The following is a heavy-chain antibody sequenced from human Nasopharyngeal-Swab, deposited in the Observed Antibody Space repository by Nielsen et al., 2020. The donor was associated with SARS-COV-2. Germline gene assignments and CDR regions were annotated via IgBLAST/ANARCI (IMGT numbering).Heavy chain of an antibody. CDR1: GGTFSSYA. CDR3: ASRISSGSPNWYFDL. V-gene: IGHV1-69*04. CDR2: IIPILGIA. D-gene: IGHD3-10*01. J-gene: IGHJ2*01. Sequence: SVQVSCKASGGTFSSYAISWVRQAPGQGLEWMGRIIPILGIANYAQKFQGRVTITADKSTSTAYMELSSLRSEDTAVYYCASRISSGSPNWYFDLWGRGTLVTVSS.